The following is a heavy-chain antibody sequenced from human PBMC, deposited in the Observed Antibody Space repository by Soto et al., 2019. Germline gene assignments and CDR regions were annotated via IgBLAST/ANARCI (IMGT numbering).Heavy chain of an antibody. V-gene: IGHV3-30*19. Sequence: QVQLVESGGGVVQPGTSLRLSCVGSGFTFRSYVIHWVRQAPGKGLEWVALTSYDGSGKYYGDSVRGRFTISRDNSRNTVDLQTDSLRLEDTALYYCARWGTTGGLDVWGQGTLVSVSS. J-gene: IGHJ1*01. CDR3: ARWGTTGGLDV. CDR1: GFTFRSYV. CDR2: TSYDGSGK. D-gene: IGHD3-16*01.